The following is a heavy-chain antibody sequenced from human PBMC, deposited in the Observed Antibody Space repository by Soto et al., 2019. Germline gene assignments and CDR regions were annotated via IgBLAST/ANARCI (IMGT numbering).Heavy chain of an antibody. CDR2: IYYSGGT. V-gene: IGHV4-31*03. J-gene: IGHJ4*02. CDR1: GGSISSGGYY. D-gene: IGHD3-16*02. Sequence: TVSGGSISSGGYYWSWIRQHPGKGLEWIGYIYYSGGTYYNPSLKSRVTISVDTSKNQFSLKLSSVTAADTAVYYCARSAPHMITFGGVIAPFDYWGQGTLVTVSS. CDR3: ARSAPHMITFGGVIAPFDY.